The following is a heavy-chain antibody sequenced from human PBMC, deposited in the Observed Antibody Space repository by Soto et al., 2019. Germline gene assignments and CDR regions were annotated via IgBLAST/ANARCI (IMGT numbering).Heavy chain of an antibody. V-gene: IGHV3-9*01. CDR1: GFTFDDYA. J-gene: IGHJ4*02. Sequence: EVQLVESGGGLGQPGRSLRLSCAASGFTFDDYAMQWVRQAPGKGLEWVSGISWNSGSIGYADSVKGRFTISRDNAKNSLYLQMNSLRAEDTALYYCAKGGADWLFDCWGQGTLVSVSS. CDR3: AKGGADWLFDC. D-gene: IGHD3-9*01. CDR2: ISWNSGSI.